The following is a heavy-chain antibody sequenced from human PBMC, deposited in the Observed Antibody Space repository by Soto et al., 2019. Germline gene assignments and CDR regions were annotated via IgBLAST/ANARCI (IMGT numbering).Heavy chain of an antibody. CDR1: GFTFSSYA. CDR2: ISGNGGST. Sequence: EVQLLESGGGLVQPGGSLRLSCAASGFTFSSYAMSWVRQAPGKGLEWVSAISGNGGSTYYADSVKGRFTISRDNSKNTLYLQMNSLRAEDTAVYYCAKVGYISSSFGMDVWGQGTTVTVSS. D-gene: IGHD6-13*01. V-gene: IGHV3-23*01. J-gene: IGHJ6*02. CDR3: AKVGYISSSFGMDV.